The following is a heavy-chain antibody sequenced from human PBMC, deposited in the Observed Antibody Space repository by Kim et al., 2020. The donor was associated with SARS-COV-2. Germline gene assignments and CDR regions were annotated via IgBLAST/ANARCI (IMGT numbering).Heavy chain of an antibody. CDR3: ASQITFWFGGYMNV. CDR1: GTPITTYY. CDR2: IYHNGNT. D-gene: IGHD3-10*01. Sequence: SVTLSLTCTVSGTPITTYYWSWIRQSPGKGLEWIGSIYHNGNTKDNPSLRSRLTISIDTSKNQFSLRLRSVTAADTAAYYCASQITFWFGGYMNVWGKGT. V-gene: IGHV4-59*08. J-gene: IGHJ6*03.